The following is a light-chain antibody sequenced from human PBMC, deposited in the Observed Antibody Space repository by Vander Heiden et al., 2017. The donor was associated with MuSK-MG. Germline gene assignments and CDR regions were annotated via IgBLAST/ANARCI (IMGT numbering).Light chain of an antibody. Sequence: EIVMTQSPATLSVSPGERATLSCRASQSVSSNLAWYQQKPGQAPRLLIYGASTRATGIPARFSGSGSGTEFTLTISSLQSEDIAVYYCQQYKNCLWTFGQGTKVEIK. CDR1: QSVSSN. CDR3: QQYKNCLWT. V-gene: IGKV3-15*01. J-gene: IGKJ1*01. CDR2: GAS.